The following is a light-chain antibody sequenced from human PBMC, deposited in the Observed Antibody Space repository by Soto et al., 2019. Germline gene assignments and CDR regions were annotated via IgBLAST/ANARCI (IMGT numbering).Light chain of an antibody. Sequence: DLQMTQSPSSVSASVGDRVTITCRASQDISSWLAWYQQKPGKAPKVLIYEASSLQSGVPSRFRGSGSGTDFILTISSLQPEDFATYFCQQANSFPLTFGGGTKVEIK. J-gene: IGKJ4*01. V-gene: IGKV1-12*01. CDR3: QQANSFPLT. CDR2: EAS. CDR1: QDISSW.